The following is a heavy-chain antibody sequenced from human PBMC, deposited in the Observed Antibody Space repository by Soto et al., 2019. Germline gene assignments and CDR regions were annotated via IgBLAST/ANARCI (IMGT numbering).Heavy chain of an antibody. CDR2: INHSGST. J-gene: IGHJ6*02. D-gene: IGHD2-8*01. Sequence: SETLSLTCAVYGGAFSGYNCIFSRHPPCKGLEWIVEINHSGSTNYNPSLKSRVTISVDTSKNQFSLKLSSVTAADTAVYYCAREGVNRGYYYYYGMDVWGQGTTVTVSS. CDR3: AREGVNRGYYYYYGMDV. V-gene: IGHV4-34*01. CDR1: GGAFSGYN.